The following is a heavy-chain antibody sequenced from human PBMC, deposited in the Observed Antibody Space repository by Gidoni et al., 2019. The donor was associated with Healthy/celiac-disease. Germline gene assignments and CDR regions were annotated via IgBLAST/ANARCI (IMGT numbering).Heavy chain of an antibody. CDR3: ARENLIFGLRSSGYQN. Sequence: QVQLQQSGPGLVKPSQTLSLTCAISGDSVSSNSAAWNWIRQSPSRGLEWLGRTYYRSKWYNEYAVSVKSRITINPDTSKNQFSLQLNSVTPEDTAVYYCARENLIFGLRSSGYQNWGQGTLVTVSS. D-gene: IGHD3-22*01. CDR1: GDSVSSNSAA. J-gene: IGHJ4*02. V-gene: IGHV6-1*01. CDR2: TYYRSKWYN.